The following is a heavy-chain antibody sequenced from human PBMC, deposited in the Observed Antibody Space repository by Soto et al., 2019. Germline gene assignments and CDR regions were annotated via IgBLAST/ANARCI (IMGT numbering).Heavy chain of an antibody. CDR3: AKTGRDYGDSPNDY. CDR2: ISLDGNIK. D-gene: IGHD4-17*01. V-gene: IGHV3-30*18. CDR1: GFTFSSYA. Sequence: QVQLVESGGGVVQPGRSLRLSCAASGFTFSSYAMHWVRQAPGKGLEWVALISLDGNIKYYADSVKGRFTISRDNSKNTLYLQMSSLRSNDTAMYYCAKTGRDYGDSPNDYWGQGILVTVSS. J-gene: IGHJ4*02.